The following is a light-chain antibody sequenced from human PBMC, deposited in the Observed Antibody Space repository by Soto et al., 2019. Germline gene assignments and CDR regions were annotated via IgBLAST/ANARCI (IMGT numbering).Light chain of an antibody. J-gene: IGKJ1*01. CDR2: GAS. Sequence: VVLTQSPAILALSPGDRATLSCRASQSVSSGYLAWYQQKPGQAPRLLMYGASSRATGIPDRFSGSGSGTDFTLTITRLEPEDFAVYYCQQYASSRTFGQGTIVDI. CDR3: QQYASSRT. V-gene: IGKV3-20*01. CDR1: QSVSSGY.